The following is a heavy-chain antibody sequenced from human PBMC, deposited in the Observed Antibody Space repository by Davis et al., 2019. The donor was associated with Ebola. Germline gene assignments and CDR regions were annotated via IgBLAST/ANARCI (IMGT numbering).Heavy chain of an antibody. CDR2: IYYSGST. V-gene: IGHV4-59*01. CDR1: AGSITYYY. CDR3: ARGPTRYYFDY. J-gene: IGHJ4*02. D-gene: IGHD4-17*01. Sequence: MPSETLSLTCTVSAGSITYYYWSWIRQPPGKGLEWIGNIYYSGSTNYNPSLKSRVTISVDTSKNQFSLKLSSVTAADTAVYYCARGPTRYYFDYWGQGNLVTVSS.